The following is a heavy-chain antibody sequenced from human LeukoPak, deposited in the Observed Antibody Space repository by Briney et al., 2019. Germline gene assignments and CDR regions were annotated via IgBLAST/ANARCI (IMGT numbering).Heavy chain of an antibody. D-gene: IGHD3-22*01. V-gene: IGHV4-59*08. J-gene: IGHJ4*02. CDR2: IYYSGST. Sequence: PSETLSLTCTVSGGSISSYYWSWIRQPPGKGLEWIGYIYYSGSTNYNPSLKSRVTISVDTSKNQSSLKLSSVTAADTAVYYCARHIPDYYDSSGYLDYWGQGTLVTVSS. CDR3: ARHIPDYYDSSGYLDY. CDR1: GGSISSYY.